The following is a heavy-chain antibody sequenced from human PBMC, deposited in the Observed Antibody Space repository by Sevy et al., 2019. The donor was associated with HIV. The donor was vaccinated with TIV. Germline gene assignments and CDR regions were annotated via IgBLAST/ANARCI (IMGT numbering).Heavy chain of an antibody. V-gene: IGHV4-59*01. CDR1: GCSISSFY. D-gene: IGHD6-19*01. CDR2: IYDSENT. J-gene: IGHJ6*02. CDR3: ARAGGSTDWGMDV. Sequence: SETLSLTCTVSGCSISSFYWSWIRQPPGKGLEYIGYIYDSENTNYNPSLKSRVTISVDTSKNQFSLKLSSVTAADTAVYYCARAGGSTDWGMDVWGQGTTVTVSS.